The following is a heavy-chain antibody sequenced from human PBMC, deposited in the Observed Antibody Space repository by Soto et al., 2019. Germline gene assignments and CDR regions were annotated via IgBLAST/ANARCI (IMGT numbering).Heavy chain of an antibody. Sequence: EVQLVESGGGLVQPGGSLRLSCVASGFTFSDHYMDWVRQAPGKGLEWVGRIRNKANSYTTEYGASVKGRFTISRDDSKNSLYLQMNSLKTEDTAVYYCARVSGALDYWGQGTLVTVSS. CDR1: GFTFSDHY. CDR2: IRNKANSYTT. CDR3: ARVSGALDY. J-gene: IGHJ4*02. V-gene: IGHV3-72*01.